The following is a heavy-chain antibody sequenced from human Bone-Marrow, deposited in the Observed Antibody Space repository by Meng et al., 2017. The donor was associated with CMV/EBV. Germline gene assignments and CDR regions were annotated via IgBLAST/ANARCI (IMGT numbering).Heavy chain of an antibody. CDR3: AQGVDN. CDR1: GFSFSSYA. D-gene: IGHD3-16*01. V-gene: IGHV3-23*03. Sequence: GGPLRLSCAASGFSFSSYAMTWVRQAPGKGLEWVSVIYSGGSSTYYADSVKGRFTISRDNSRKMLYLQMNNLRVEDTALYYCAQGVDNWGQGTLVTVSS. J-gene: IGHJ4*02. CDR2: IYSGGSST.